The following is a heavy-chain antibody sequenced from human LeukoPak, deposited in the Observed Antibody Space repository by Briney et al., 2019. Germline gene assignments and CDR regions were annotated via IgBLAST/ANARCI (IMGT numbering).Heavy chain of an antibody. J-gene: IGHJ4*02. Sequence: TSQTLSLTCTVSGGSISSGDYYWSWIRQLPGKGLEWIGYIYYSGSTYYNPSLKSRVTISVDTSKNQFSLKLSSVTAADTAVYYCARVCYDYVWGSYRELDYWGQGTLVTVSS. V-gene: IGHV4-30-4*01. CDR2: IYYSGST. CDR1: GGSISSGDYY. CDR3: ARVCYDYVWGSYRELDY. D-gene: IGHD3-16*02.